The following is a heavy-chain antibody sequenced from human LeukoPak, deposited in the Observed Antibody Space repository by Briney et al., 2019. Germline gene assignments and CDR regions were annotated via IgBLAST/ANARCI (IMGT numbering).Heavy chain of an antibody. Sequence: GGSLGLSCAASGFTFSSYAMSWVRQAPGKGLEWVSGISGTGGSTYYADSVKGRFTISRDNSKNTLYLKMNSLRAEDTAVYYCAKTGELLPGGIDYWGQGTLVTVSS. CDR1: GFTFSSYA. D-gene: IGHD3-10*01. J-gene: IGHJ4*02. CDR3: AKTGELLPGGIDY. V-gene: IGHV3-23*01. CDR2: ISGTGGST.